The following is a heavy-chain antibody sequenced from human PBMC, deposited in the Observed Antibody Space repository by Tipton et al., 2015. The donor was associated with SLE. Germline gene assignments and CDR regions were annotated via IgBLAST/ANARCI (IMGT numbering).Heavy chain of an antibody. Sequence: SLRLSCAASGFTFSNYAMHWVRQAPGKGLEWVAVISYDGSYRYYSDSVKGRFTISRDNSKNTLYLQMNSLRAEDTAVYYCARATDWNLSPDVWGKGTTVTVSS. CDR2: ISYDGSYR. D-gene: IGHD1-7*01. CDR3: ARATDWNLSPDV. V-gene: IGHV3-30*04. CDR1: GFTFSNYA. J-gene: IGHJ6*04.